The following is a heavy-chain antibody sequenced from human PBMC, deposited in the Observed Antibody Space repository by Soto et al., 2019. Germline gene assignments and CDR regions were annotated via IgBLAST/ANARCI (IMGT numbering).Heavy chain of an antibody. CDR1: GFTFSSYG. Sequence: QVQLVESGGGVVQPGRSLRLSCAASGFTFSSYGMHWVRQAPGKGLEWVAVIWYDGSNKYYADSVKGRFTISRDNSKNTLYLQMNSLRAEDTAVYYCAREAGIQLWLVETSDAFDIWGQGTMVTVSS. CDR3: AREAGIQLWLVETSDAFDI. D-gene: IGHD5-18*01. V-gene: IGHV3-33*01. CDR2: IWYDGSNK. J-gene: IGHJ3*02.